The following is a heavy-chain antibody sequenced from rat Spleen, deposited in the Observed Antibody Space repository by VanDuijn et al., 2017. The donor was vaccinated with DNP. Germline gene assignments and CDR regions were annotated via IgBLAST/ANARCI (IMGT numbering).Heavy chain of an antibody. CDR2: IIYDGSRT. V-gene: IGHV5S10*01. J-gene: IGHJ4*01. Sequence: EVQLVESGGGLVQPGRSLKLSCAASGFTFSDYNMAWVRQAPKKGLEWVATIIYDGSRTYYRDSVKGRFTISRDTAKSTLYLQMDSLRSEDTATYYCARDYFDGTYYYVGYYSMDAWGQGTSVTVSS. CDR1: GFTFSDYN. CDR3: ARDYFDGTYYYVGYYSMDA. D-gene: IGHD1-12*02.